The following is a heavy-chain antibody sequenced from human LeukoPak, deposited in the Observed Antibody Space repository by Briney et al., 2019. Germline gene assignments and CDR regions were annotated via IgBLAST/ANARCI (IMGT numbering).Heavy chain of an antibody. V-gene: IGHV4-59*02. CDR3: AREGSGSYYNWSDP. CDR1: GDSVIYSY. J-gene: IGHJ5*02. CDR2: IYNSGRT. D-gene: IGHD3-10*01. Sequence: SETLSLTCTVSGDSVIYSYWNWLRQPPGKGPEWIGHIYNSGRTNYNPSLKSRVTISVDTSRNQFSLKLSSVTAADTAVYYCAREGSGSYYNWSDPWGQGTLVTVSS.